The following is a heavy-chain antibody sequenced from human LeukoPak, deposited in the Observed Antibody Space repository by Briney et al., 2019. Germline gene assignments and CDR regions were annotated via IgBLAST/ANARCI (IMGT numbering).Heavy chain of an antibody. D-gene: IGHD3-22*01. J-gene: IGHJ4*02. CDR2: IKQDGSQT. V-gene: IGHV3-7*01. CDR3: ARDWGAYYHFFDY. Sequence: GESLRLSCEASGFSMSVYWMSWVRQAPGKGLEWIGNIKQDGSQTTYADSVKGRFSISRDNAKKSLYLQMNSLRAEDTAVYYCARDWGAYYHFFDYWGQGTLVTVSS. CDR1: GFSMSVYW.